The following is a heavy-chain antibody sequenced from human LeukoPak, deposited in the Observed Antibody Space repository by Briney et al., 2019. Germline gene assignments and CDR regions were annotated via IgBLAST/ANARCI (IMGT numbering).Heavy chain of an antibody. Sequence: SETPSLTCAVYSGSFSGYYWSWIRQPPGKGLEWIGEINHSGSTNYNPSLKSRVTISVDTSKNQFSLKLSSVTAADTAVYYCARGLKYQLPSYNWFDPWGQGTLVTVSS. CDR3: ARGLKYQLPSYNWFDP. J-gene: IGHJ5*02. D-gene: IGHD2-2*01. CDR2: INHSGST. CDR1: SGSFSGYY. V-gene: IGHV4-34*01.